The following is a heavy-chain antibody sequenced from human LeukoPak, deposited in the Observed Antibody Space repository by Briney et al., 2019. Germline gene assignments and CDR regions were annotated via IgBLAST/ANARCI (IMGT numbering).Heavy chain of an antibody. Sequence: GGSLRLSCAASGFTFSSYGMHWVRQAPGKGLEWAAVISYDGSNKYYADSVKGRFTISRDNSKNTLYLQMNSLRAEDTAVYYCAKDSGGFIVVVPAVHFDYWGQGTLVTVSS. V-gene: IGHV3-30*18. CDR1: GFTFSSYG. CDR2: ISYDGSNK. D-gene: IGHD2-2*01. CDR3: AKDSGGFIVVVPAVHFDY. J-gene: IGHJ4*02.